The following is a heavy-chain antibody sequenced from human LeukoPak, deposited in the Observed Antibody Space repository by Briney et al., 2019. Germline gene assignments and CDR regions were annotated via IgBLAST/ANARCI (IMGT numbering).Heavy chain of an antibody. CDR2: IYTSGST. V-gene: IGHV4-4*07. J-gene: IGHJ4*02. CDR1: GGSISSYY. D-gene: IGHD3-16*01. Sequence: SETLSLTCTVSGGSISSYYWSWIRQPAGKGLEWIGRIYTSGSTNYNPSLKSRVTMSVDTSKNQFSLKLSSATAADTAVYYCARDRPITSYFDYWGQGTLVTVSS. CDR3: ARDRPITSYFDY.